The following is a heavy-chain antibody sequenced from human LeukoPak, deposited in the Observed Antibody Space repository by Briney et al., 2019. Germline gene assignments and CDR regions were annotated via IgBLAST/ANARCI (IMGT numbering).Heavy chain of an antibody. CDR3: AKSLGGIVVVVAAS. CDR2: ISGSGGGT. Sequence: GGSLRLSCAASGFTLSSYAMTWVRQAPGMGLECCSSISGSGGGTHYADSVKGRFTISRDNSYNTLYLQMNSLTAEDTAVYYCAKSLGGIVVVVAASWGQGTLVTVSS. D-gene: IGHD2-15*01. CDR1: GFTLSSYA. J-gene: IGHJ4*02. V-gene: IGHV3-23*01.